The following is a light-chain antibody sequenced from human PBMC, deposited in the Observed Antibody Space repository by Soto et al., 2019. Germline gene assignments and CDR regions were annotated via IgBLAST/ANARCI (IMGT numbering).Light chain of an antibody. Sequence: QSVLTRPASVSGSPGQSITISCTGTRSDVGDYNLVSWYQQHPGKAPKLIIFDVSDRPSGVSDRFSGSKSGNTASLTISGLQAEDEADYYCTSYSITSALEVFGGGTKLTVL. CDR1: RSDVGDYNL. CDR2: DVS. V-gene: IGLV2-14*03. CDR3: TSYSITSALEV. J-gene: IGLJ3*02.